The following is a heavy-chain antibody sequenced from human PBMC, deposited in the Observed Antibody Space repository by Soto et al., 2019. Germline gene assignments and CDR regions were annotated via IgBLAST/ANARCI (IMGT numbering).Heavy chain of an antibody. D-gene: IGHD6-6*01. CDR3: ARDRHNNFFDP. CDR1: GDSISNSRLY. Sequence: SETLSLTCSVSGDSISNSRLYWAWIRQPPGKGLEWIGYIYYSGSTYYNPSLESRVAISLDTSRSQFSLTLHSVTAADTAIYYCARDRHNNFFDPWGQGTLVTVSS. J-gene: IGHJ5*02. V-gene: IGHV4-31*03. CDR2: IYYSGST.